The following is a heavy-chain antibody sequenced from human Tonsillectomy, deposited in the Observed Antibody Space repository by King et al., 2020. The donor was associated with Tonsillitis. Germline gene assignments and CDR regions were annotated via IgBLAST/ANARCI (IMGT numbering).Heavy chain of an antibody. D-gene: IGHD1-26*01. J-gene: IGHJ5*02. Sequence: VQLVESGGGLVKPGGSLRLSCAASGFTFSSYSMNWVRQAPGKGLEWVSSISSSSSYIYYADSVKGRFTISRDNAKNSLYLQMNSLRAEDTAVYYCARFQWGLRSLPPPAWGQGTLVTVSS. V-gene: IGHV3-21*01. CDR2: ISSSSSYI. CDR3: ARFQWGLRSLPPPA. CDR1: GFTFSSYS.